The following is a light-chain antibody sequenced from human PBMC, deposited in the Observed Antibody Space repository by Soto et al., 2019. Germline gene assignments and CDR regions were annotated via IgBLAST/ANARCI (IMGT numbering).Light chain of an antibody. CDR2: GAS. V-gene: IGKV3-20*01. CDR1: QSVSSSH. CDR3: QQYDNSPWT. Sequence: EIVLTQSPGTLSLSPGEGATLSCRASQSVSSSHLAWYQQKPGQAPRRLIYGASSRATGIPDRFSGGGSGTDFTLTISRLEPEGFAVYYWQQYDNSPWTFGQGTKVEIK. J-gene: IGKJ1*01.